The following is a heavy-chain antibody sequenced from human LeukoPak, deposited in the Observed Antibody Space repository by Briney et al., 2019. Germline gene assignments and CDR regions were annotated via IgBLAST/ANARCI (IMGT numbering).Heavy chain of an antibody. CDR1: GYTFTGHY. CDR2: IKASNGGT. D-gene: IGHD6-13*01. J-gene: IGHJ4*02. CDR3: ARESASGSWPDS. V-gene: IGHV1-2*06. Sequence: GASVKVSXKASGYTFTGHYMHWVRQAPGQGLEWMGRIKASNGGTDYAQKFQARVTMTRDTSTTTAYMEMTWLRSDDTAVYYCARESASGSWPDSWGQGTLVTVSS.